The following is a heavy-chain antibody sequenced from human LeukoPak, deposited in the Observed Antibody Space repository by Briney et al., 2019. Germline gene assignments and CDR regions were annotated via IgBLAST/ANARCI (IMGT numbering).Heavy chain of an antibody. D-gene: IGHD6-19*01. V-gene: IGHV3-21*01. J-gene: IGHJ4*02. CDR2: ISSSSSYI. Sequence: GGSLRLSCAASGFTFSSYSMNWVRQAPGKGLEWVSSISSSSSYIYYADSVKGRFTISRDNAKNSLYLQMNSLRAEDTAVYYCARGRSSGWKHAAHLDYWGQGTLVTVSS. CDR3: ARGRSSGWKHAAHLDY. CDR1: GFTFSSYS.